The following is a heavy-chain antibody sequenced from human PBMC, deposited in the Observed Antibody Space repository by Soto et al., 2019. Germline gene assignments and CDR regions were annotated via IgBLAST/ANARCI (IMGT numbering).Heavy chain of an antibody. CDR1: GYSFTSYW. V-gene: IGHV5-51*01. Sequence: GESLKISCKGSGYSFTSYWIGWVRRMPGKGLEWMGIIYPGDSDTRYSPSFQGQVTISADKSISTAYLQWSSLKASDTAMYYCAGCLSGGSCEGGFDYWGQGTLVTVSS. CDR3: AGCLSGGSCEGGFDY. D-gene: IGHD2-15*01. CDR2: IYPGDSDT. J-gene: IGHJ4*02.